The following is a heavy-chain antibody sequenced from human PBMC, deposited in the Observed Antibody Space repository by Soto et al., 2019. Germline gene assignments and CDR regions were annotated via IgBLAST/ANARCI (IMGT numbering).Heavy chain of an antibody. CDR1: GSSISSYY. D-gene: IGHD4-17*01. CDR2: IYTSGST. CDR3: ARDLVPYGDYVSGFDP. J-gene: IGHJ5*02. V-gene: IGHV4-4*07. Sequence: SETLSLTCTVSGSSISSYYWSWIRQPAGKGLEWIGRIYTSGSTNYNPSLKSRVTMSVDTSKNQFSLKLSSVTAADTAVYYCARDLVPYGDYVSGFDPWGQGTLVTVSS.